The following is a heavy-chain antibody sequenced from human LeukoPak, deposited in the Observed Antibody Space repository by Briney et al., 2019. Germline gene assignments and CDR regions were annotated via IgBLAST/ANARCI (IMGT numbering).Heavy chain of an antibody. V-gene: IGHV4-39*07. CDR2: IYYSGST. Sequence: SETLSLTCTVSGGSISSSSYYWGWIRQPPGKGLEWIGSIYYSGSTYYNPSLKSRVTISVDTSKNQFSLKLSSVTAADTAVYYCAGPYSSSWYGASGWFDPWGQGTLVTVSS. CDR1: GGSISSSSYY. J-gene: IGHJ5*02. D-gene: IGHD6-13*01. CDR3: AGPYSSSWYGASGWFDP.